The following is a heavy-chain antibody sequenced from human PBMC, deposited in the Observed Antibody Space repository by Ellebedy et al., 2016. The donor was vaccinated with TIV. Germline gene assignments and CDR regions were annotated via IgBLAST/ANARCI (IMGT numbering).Heavy chain of an antibody. CDR2: VSYSASA. D-gene: IGHD5-18*01. J-gene: IGHJ4*02. CDR3: ARHRRNNYGYFAAPREYYFES. CDR1: GFTFSNYW. V-gene: IGHV4-59*08. Sequence: ESLKISCAASGFTFSNYWMNWVRQPPGKGLEWIAYVSYSASAEYNPSLKSRVTISMNTSKNQFSLKLSSVTAADTAVYYCARHRRNNYGYFAAPREYYFESWGQGTLVTVSS.